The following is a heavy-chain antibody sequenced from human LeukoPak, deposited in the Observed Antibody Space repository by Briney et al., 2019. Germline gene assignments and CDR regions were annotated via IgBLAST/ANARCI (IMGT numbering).Heavy chain of an antibody. CDR3: ARASDYREFVL. D-gene: IGHD4-11*01. V-gene: IGHV3-21*01. J-gene: IGHJ4*02. CDR1: GFTFSSYS. CDR2: ISSSSSYI. Sequence: GESLKISCAASGFTFSSYSMNWVRQAPGKRLEWVSSISSSSSYIYYADSVKGRFTISRDNAKNSLYLQMNSLRAEDTAVYYCARASDYREFVLWGQGTLVTVSS.